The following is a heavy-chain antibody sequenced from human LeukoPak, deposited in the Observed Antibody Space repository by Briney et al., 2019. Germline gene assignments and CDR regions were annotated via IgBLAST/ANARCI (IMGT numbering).Heavy chain of an antibody. CDR3: ARDLYYYDSSGYSHFDY. Sequence: ASVEVSCKASGGTFSSYAISWVRQAPGQGLEWMGGIIPIFGTANYAQKFQGRVTITADESTSTAYMELSSLRSEDTAVYYCARDLYYYDSSGYSHFDYWGQGTLVTVSS. D-gene: IGHD3-22*01. CDR1: GGTFSSYA. CDR2: IIPIFGTA. V-gene: IGHV1-69*13. J-gene: IGHJ4*02.